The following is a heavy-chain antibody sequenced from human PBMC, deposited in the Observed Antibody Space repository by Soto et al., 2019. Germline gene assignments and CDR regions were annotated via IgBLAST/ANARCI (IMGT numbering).Heavy chain of an antibody. Sequence: SETLSLTCAVYGGSFSGYYWSWIRQPPGKGLEWIGEINLSGSTNYNPSLKSRVTISVDTSKNQFSLKLSSVTAADTAVYYCARGKMVATTGEYYGMGVWGQGTTVTVSS. CDR2: INLSGST. CDR3: ARGKMVATTGEYYGMGV. V-gene: IGHV4-34*01. CDR1: GGSFSGYY. D-gene: IGHD5-12*01. J-gene: IGHJ6*02.